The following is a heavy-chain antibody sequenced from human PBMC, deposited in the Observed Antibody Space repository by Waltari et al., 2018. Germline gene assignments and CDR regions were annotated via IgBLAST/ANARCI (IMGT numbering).Heavy chain of an antibody. CDR3: ARDLTRYSSSWYEPHDAFDI. D-gene: IGHD6-13*01. CDR1: GYTFTSYG. V-gene: IGHV1-18*01. Sequence: VQLVQSGAEVKKPGASVKVSCKASGYTFTSYGISWVRQAPGKGLEWMGWISADNGNTNYAQKLQGRGTMTTDTSTSTAYMELRSLRSDDTAVYYCARDLTRYSSSWYEPHDAFDIWGQGTMVTVSS. CDR2: ISADNGNT. J-gene: IGHJ3*02.